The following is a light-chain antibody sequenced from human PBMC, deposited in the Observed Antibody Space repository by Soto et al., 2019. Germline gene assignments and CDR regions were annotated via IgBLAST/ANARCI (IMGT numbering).Light chain of an antibody. CDR1: QSVSNNY. Sequence: ESALTNSRFTLSRPAQEILTHSLRASQSVSNNYLAWYQQKPGQAPRLLIYGASNRATGIPDRFSGSGSGTDFTLTSSRLEPDDIAVYYCQQYGSSERFGQGTKVDIK. V-gene: IGKV3-20*01. J-gene: IGKJ1*01. CDR3: QQYGSSER. CDR2: GAS.